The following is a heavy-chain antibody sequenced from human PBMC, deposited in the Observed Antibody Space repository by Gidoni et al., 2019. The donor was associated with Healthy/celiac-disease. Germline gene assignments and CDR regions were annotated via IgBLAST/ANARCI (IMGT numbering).Heavy chain of an antibody. D-gene: IGHD3-3*01. V-gene: IGHV3-74*01. J-gene: IGHJ6*02. CDR2: INSDGSST. Sequence: EVQLVESGGGFVQPGGSLRLSCAASGFTFSSYWMHWVRQAPGKGLVWVSRINSDGSSTSYADSVKGRFTISRDNAKNTLYLQMNSLRAEDTAVYYCAREHDFWSGYYPNLYYYYGMDVWGQGTTVTVSS. CDR1: GFTFSSYW. CDR3: AREHDFWSGYYPNLYYYYGMDV.